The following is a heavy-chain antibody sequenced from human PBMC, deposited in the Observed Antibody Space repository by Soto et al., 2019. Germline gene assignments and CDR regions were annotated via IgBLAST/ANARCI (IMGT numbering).Heavy chain of an antibody. D-gene: IGHD1-7*01. J-gene: IGHJ6*03. CDR3: AGTTSLHWYYMDV. CDR2: TYYRPRWYN. CDR1: GDSVSSNSAA. Sequence: SQTLSLTCAISGDSVSSNSAAWNWIRQSPSRGLEWLGRTYYRPRWYNDYAVSVKSRITVNPDTSKNQFSLHLNSVTPEDTAVYYCAGTTSLHWYYMDVWDKGTTVTVSS. V-gene: IGHV6-1*01.